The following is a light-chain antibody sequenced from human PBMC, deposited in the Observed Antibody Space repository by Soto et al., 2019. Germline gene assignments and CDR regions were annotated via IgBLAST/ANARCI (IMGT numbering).Light chain of an antibody. CDR2: AAS. CDR1: QGIRND. Sequence: AIQMAQSPSSLSASLGERVTITCRASQGIRNDLGWYQQKPGKAPKLLIYAASSLQSGVPSRFSGSGSGTDFTLTISCLQSEDFATYYCQQYYSFPITFGQGTRLEIK. V-gene: IGKV1-6*01. J-gene: IGKJ5*01. CDR3: QQYYSFPIT.